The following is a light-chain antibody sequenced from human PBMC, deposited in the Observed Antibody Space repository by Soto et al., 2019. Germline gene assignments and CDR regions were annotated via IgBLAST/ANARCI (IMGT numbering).Light chain of an antibody. CDR3: QQRSNWPPYT. J-gene: IGKJ2*01. V-gene: IGKV3-11*01. CDR2: DAS. Sequence: EIVLTQSPATLSLSPGERATLSCRASQSVSSYLAWYQQKPGQAPRLLIYDASNRATGIPARLSGSGSGTDFSPPISSILHEDFAVYYCQQRSNWPPYTFGQGTKLEIK. CDR1: QSVSSY.